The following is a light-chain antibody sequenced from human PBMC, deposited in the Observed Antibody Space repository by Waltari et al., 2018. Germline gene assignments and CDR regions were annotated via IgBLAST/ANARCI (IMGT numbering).Light chain of an antibody. CDR1: SSDVRNYNF. CDR3: FSYAGSRTPWV. CDR2: EGR. V-gene: IGLV2-23*01. Sequence: QSALTQPASVSASPGQSITSPCTGSSSDVRNYNFVSWYQQHPGEAPKLVIYEGRKPADEISIRFSGSKSGSTASPTISRLQAEDEADYFCFSYAGSRTPWVYGGGTRVTVL. J-gene: IGLJ3*02.